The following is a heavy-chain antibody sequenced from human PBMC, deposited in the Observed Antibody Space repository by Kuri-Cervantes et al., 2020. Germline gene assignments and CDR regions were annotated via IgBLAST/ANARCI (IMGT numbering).Heavy chain of an antibody. CDR3: TKGSSSGTAHYYYGMDV. D-gene: IGHD3-10*01. J-gene: IGHJ6*02. V-gene: IGHV4-39*07. CDR2: IYHSGST. CDR1: GGSISRSSYH. Sequence: SETLSLTCTVSGGSISRSSYHWGWIRQPPGKGLEWIGSIYHSGSTYYNPSLKSRVTISVDTSKNQFSLKVSSVTAADTAVYYCTKGSSSGTAHYYYGMDVWGQGTTVTISS.